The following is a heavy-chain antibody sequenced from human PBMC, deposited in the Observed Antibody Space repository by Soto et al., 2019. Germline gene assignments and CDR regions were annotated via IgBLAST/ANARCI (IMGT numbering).Heavy chain of an antibody. D-gene: IGHD2-2*01. CDR2: ISSSGSTI. Sequence: LRLSCAASGFTFSSYEMNWVRQAPGKGLEWVSYISSSGSTIYYADSVKGRFIISRDNAKNSLYLQMNSLRAEDTAVYYCARVSVVVPAATSPFDPWGQGTLVTVSS. V-gene: IGHV3-48*03. CDR3: ARVSVVVPAATSPFDP. J-gene: IGHJ5*02. CDR1: GFTFSSYE.